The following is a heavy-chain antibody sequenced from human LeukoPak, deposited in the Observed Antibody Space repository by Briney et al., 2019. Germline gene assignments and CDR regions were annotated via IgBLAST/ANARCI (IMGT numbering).Heavy chain of an antibody. V-gene: IGHV4-59*10. Sequence: SETLSLTCAVYGGSFSGYYWSWIRQPAGKGLEWIGRIYTSGSTNYNPSLKSRVTMSVDTSKNQFSLKLSSVTAADTAVFYCARASTVAVGKDYFDYWGRGTLVTVSS. D-gene: IGHD6-19*01. J-gene: IGHJ4*02. CDR1: GGSFSGYY. CDR3: ARASTVAVGKDYFDY. CDR2: IYTSGST.